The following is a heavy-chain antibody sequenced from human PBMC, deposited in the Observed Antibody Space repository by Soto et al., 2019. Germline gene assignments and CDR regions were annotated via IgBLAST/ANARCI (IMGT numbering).Heavy chain of an antibody. D-gene: IGHD6-13*01. CDR2: INPSGST. J-gene: IGHJ4*02. CDR1: GGSFSGYY. Sequence: QVQLQQWGAGLLKPSETLSLTCAVYGGSFSGYYWSWIRQPPGKGLGWIGEINPSGSTTYNPSLNSRVNISVDTSKNQFSLKLSSVTAADTAVYYCARSRSSSWDHDFDYWGQGTLVTVSS. V-gene: IGHV4-34*01. CDR3: ARSRSSSWDHDFDY.